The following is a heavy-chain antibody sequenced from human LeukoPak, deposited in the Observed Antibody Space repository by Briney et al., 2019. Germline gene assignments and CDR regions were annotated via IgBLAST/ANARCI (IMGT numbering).Heavy chain of an antibody. D-gene: IGHD3-22*01. V-gene: IGHV1-8*03. CDR3: ARGGEEGIPTYYYDSSGYYNAEYFQH. CDR1: GYTFTSYD. J-gene: IGHJ1*01. Sequence: ASVKVSCKASGYTFTSYDINWVRQATGQGLEWMGWMNPNSGNTGYAQKFQGRVTITRNTSISTAYMELSSLRSDDTAVYYCARGGEEGIPTYYYDSSGYYNAEYFQHWGQGTLVTVSS. CDR2: MNPNSGNT.